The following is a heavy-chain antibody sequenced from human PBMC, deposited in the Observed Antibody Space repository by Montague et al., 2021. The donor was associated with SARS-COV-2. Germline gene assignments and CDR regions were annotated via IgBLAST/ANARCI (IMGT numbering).Heavy chain of an antibody. V-gene: IGHV4-39*01. D-gene: IGHD2-2*01. Sequence: SETLSLTCTVSGGSISNSHYYCARIRQPPGKGLEWIGSIYFNGHSYYNPSLKNRASISLDTSKNQYYLKLNSVAAADTAVYYCARQPPYQTGAFDIWGQGTLVTVSS. CDR1: GGSISNSHYY. J-gene: IGHJ4*03. CDR2: IYFNGHS. CDR3: ARQPPYQTGAFDI.